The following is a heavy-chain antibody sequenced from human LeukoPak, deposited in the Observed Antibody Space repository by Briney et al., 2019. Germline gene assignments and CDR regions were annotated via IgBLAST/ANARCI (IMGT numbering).Heavy chain of an antibody. Sequence: GGSLRLSCAASGFTFSSHSMNWVRQAPGKGLESVSSISSSSSYIYYADSVKGRFTISRDNAKHSLYLQMNSLRAEDTVVYYCARAAYDILTGYYPGYFDLWGRGTLVTVSS. CDR2: ISSSSSYI. V-gene: IGHV3-21*01. CDR1: GFTFSSHS. D-gene: IGHD3-9*01. J-gene: IGHJ2*01. CDR3: ARAAYDILTGYYPGYFDL.